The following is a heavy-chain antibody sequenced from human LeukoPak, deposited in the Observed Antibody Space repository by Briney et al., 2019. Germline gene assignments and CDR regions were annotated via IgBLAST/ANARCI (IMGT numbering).Heavy chain of an antibody. D-gene: IGHD4-17*01. CDR3: ARVRKDYGDYYFNY. CDR1: GFTFSSYS. CDR2: ISSGSSYI. J-gene: IGHJ4*02. V-gene: IGHV3-21*01. Sequence: PGGSLRLSCAASGFTFSSYSMNWVRQAPGKGLEWVSSISSGSSYIYYADSVKGRFTISRDNAKNSLYLQMNSLRAEDTAVYYCARVRKDYGDYYFNYWGQGTLVTVSS.